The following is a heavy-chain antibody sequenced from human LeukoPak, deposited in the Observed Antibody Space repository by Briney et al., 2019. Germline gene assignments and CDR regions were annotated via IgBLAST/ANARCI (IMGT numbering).Heavy chain of an antibody. J-gene: IGHJ3*01. D-gene: IGHD2-2*01. V-gene: IGHV4-38-2*02. CDR1: GYSISSANY. CDR3: ARDKDGPDIVVVPAES. CDR2: MYQSGSA. Sequence: SETLSLTCTVSGYSISSANYWGWIRQPPGKGLEWIGSMYQSGSAYYNPSLKSRVTISIDTSKNQFSLKLSSVTAADTAVYYCARDKDGPDIVVVPAESWGQGTMVTVSS.